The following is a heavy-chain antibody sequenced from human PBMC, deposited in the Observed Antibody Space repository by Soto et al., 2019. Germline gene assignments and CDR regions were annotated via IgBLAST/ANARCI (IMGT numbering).Heavy chain of an antibody. CDR1: GGSISSGDYY. CDR3: ARDIRDGYNYGAFDI. CDR2: IYYSGST. Sequence: QVQLQESGPGLVKPSQTLSLTCTVSGGSISSGDYYWSWIRQPPGKGLEWIGYIYYSGSTYYNPSIKSRVTISVDTSKNQFSLKLSSVTAADTAVYYCARDIRDGYNYGAFDIWGQGTMVTVSS. D-gene: IGHD5-12*01. J-gene: IGHJ3*02. V-gene: IGHV4-30-4*01.